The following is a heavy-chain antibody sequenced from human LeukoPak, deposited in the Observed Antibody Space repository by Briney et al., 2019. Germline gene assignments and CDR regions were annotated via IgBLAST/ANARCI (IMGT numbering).Heavy chain of an antibody. CDR1: GFPLRSYA. D-gene: IGHD4-17*01. V-gene: IGHV3-7*01. CDR2: INPDGSQT. CDR3: ARDLGYGALDP. J-gene: IGHJ5*02. Sequence: GGSLRLSCAASGFPLRSYAMNWVRQAPGKGLEWVALINPDGSQTNYVDSVKGRFTISRDNAENSLYLQMNSLRAEDTAVYYCARDLGYGALDPWGEGTLVTVSS.